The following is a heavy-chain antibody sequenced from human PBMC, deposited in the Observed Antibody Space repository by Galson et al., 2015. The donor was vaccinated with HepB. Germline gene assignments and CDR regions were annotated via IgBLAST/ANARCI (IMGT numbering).Heavy chain of an antibody. CDR2: MNPSNTDT. V-gene: IGHV1-8*01. CDR1: GYTFTDFD. Sequence: SVKVSCKASGYTFTDFDMNWVRQAPGQGLEWMGWMNPSNTDTGYAQKFQSRVTMTRDTSINTAYMTLSSLTSDDTAIYYCARGLRVQGNTYFFDFWGQGALVTVSS. D-gene: IGHD4/OR15-4a*01. J-gene: IGHJ4*02. CDR3: ARGLRVQGNTYFFDF.